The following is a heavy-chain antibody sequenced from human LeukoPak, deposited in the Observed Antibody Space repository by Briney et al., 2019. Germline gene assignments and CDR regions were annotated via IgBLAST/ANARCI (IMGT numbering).Heavy chain of an antibody. CDR2: IYYSGST. CDR1: GGSISSYY. CDR3: ARHGDTIYDFYIGY. Sequence: SETLSLTCTVSGGSISSYYWSWIRQPPGKGLEWIGSIYYSGSTYYNPSLKSRVTISVDTSKNQFSLKLSSVTAADTAVYYCARHGDTIYDFYIGYWGQGTLVTVSS. J-gene: IGHJ4*02. V-gene: IGHV4-59*05. D-gene: IGHD3-3*01.